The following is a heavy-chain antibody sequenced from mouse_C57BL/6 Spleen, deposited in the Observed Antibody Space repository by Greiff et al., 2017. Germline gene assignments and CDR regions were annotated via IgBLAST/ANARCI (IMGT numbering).Heavy chain of an antibody. J-gene: IGHJ1*03. CDR3: ARRTSYWYFDV. CDR1: GFTFSSYT. V-gene: IGHV5-9*01. CDR2: ISGGGGNT. Sequence: EVKLVESGGGLVKPGGSLKLSCAASGFTFSSYTMSWVRQTPEKRLEWVATISGGGGNTYYPDSVKGRFTISRDNAKNTLYLQMSSLRSEDTALYYCARRTSYWYFDVRGTRTTVTVAS.